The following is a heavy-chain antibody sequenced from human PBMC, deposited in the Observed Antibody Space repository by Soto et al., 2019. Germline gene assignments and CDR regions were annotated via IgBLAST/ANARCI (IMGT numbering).Heavy chain of an antibody. Sequence: SETLSLTCTVSGGSISSYYWSWIRQPPGKGLEWIGYIYYSGSTNYNPSLKSRVTISVDTSKNQFSLKLSSVTAADTAVYYCARAPTNYDILTGYEYYFDYWGQGTLVTVSS. CDR3: ARAPTNYDILTGYEYYFDY. D-gene: IGHD3-9*01. CDR2: IYYSGST. V-gene: IGHV4-59*01. CDR1: GGSISSYY. J-gene: IGHJ4*02.